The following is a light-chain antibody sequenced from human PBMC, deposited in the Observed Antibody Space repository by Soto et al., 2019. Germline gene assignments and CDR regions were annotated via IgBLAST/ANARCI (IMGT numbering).Light chain of an antibody. Sequence: LTQPASVSGSPGQSITISCTGTSSDVGGYNYVSWYQQHPGKAPKLLIYEVSNRPSGVSNRFSGSKSGNTASLTISGLQAEDEADYYCSSYTDTSTYVFGTGTKSPS. CDR1: SSDVGGYNY. V-gene: IGLV2-14*01. CDR3: SSYTDTSTYV. J-gene: IGLJ1*01. CDR2: EVS.